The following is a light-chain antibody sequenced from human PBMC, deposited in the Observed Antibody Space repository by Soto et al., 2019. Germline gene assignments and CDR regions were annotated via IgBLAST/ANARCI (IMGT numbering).Light chain of an antibody. V-gene: IGLV2-8*01. J-gene: IGLJ1*01. CDR2: EVT. CDR3: SSYAGSNIYV. Sequence: QSVLTQPPSASGSPGQSVAISCTGTSSDVGGYNHVSWYQQYPGKAPKLMIYEVTKRPSGVPDRFSGSKSGNTASLTVSGLQAEDEADYYCSSYAGSNIYVFGTGTKVTVL. CDR1: SSDVGGYNH.